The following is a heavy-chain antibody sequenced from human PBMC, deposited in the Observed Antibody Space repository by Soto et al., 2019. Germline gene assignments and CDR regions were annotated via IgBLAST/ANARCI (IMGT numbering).Heavy chain of an antibody. CDR3: ARASTVYDILTYFDY. V-gene: IGHV4-30-2*01. CDR2: IYHSGST. J-gene: IGHJ4*02. Sequence: QLQLQESGSGLVKPSQTLSLTCAVSGGSISSGGYSWSWIRQPPGKGLEWIGYIYHSGSTYYNPSLESRATRSVDRSKNRFSLKLSSVTAAATAVYYCARASTVYDILTYFDYWGQGTLVTVSS. D-gene: IGHD3-9*01. CDR1: GGSISSGGYS.